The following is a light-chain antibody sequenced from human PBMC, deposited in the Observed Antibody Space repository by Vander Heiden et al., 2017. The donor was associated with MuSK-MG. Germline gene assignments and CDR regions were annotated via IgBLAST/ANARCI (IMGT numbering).Light chain of an antibody. CDR1: QGITSY. J-gene: IGKJ1*01. V-gene: IGKV1-9*01. Sequence: DIHLTQSPSFLSASVGDRVTITCRASQGITSYLAWYQQKPGKAPKLLIYAASTLQSGVPSRFSGSASGTEFTLTISILHPEDFATYYCQQLSSYPWTFGRGTKVEIK. CDR2: AAS. CDR3: QQLSSYPWT.